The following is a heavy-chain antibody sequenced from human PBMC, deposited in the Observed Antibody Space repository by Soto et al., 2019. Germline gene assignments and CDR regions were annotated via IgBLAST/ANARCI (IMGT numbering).Heavy chain of an antibody. D-gene: IGHD2-15*01. Sequence: HPGGSLRLSCAASGFTFSSYAMHWVRQAPGKGLEWVAVISYDGSNKYYADSVKGRFTISRDNSKNTLYLQMNSLRAEDTAVYYCARDRRRGAFDPWGQGTLVTVSS. V-gene: IGHV3-30-3*01. J-gene: IGHJ5*02. CDR3: ARDRRRGAFDP. CDR1: GFTFSSYA. CDR2: ISYDGSNK.